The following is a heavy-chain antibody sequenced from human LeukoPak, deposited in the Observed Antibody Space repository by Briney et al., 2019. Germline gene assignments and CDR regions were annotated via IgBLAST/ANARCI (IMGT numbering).Heavy chain of an antibody. CDR1: GGTFSSYA. Sequence: GASVKVSCKASGGTFSSYAISWVRQAPGQGLEGVGGIIPIFGTANYAQKFQGRVTITADESTSTAYMELSGLRSEDTAVYYCARGGWANWFDPWGQGTLVTVSS. D-gene: IGHD1-26*01. J-gene: IGHJ5*02. V-gene: IGHV1-69*13. CDR2: IIPIFGTA. CDR3: ARGGWANWFDP.